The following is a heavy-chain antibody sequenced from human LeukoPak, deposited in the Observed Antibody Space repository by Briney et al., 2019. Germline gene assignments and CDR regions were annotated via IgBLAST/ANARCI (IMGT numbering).Heavy chain of an antibody. V-gene: IGHV3-7*01. D-gene: IGHD3-10*01. CDR3: VTSWVRQERDF. J-gene: IGHJ4*02. CDR1: GFTFSSHL. CDR2: IEPDGSGK. Sequence: GGSLRLSCAASGFTFSSHLMTWVRQAPGKGLEWVADIEPDGSGKTYVDSVKGRFTISRDNAQQSLYLQMDTLTAEDTAVYYCVTSWVRQERDFWGQGTLVTVSS.